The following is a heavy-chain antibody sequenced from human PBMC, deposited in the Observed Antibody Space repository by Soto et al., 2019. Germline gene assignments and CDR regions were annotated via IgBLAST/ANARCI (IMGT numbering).Heavy chain of an antibody. Sequence: EVQLVESGGGLVQPGRSLRLSCAASGFTFDDYAMHWVRQRPGRGLAWVSGITWNSDEIGYPDSVKRRFSISRDNAKKYLYLQMNSLRPDDTALYYCAASRGFDSSGYSGYYYGMDVWGQGTTVTVSS. D-gene: IGHD3-22*01. J-gene: IGHJ6*02. CDR2: ITWNSDEI. CDR1: GFTFDDYA. CDR3: AASRGFDSSGYSGYYYGMDV. V-gene: IGHV3-9*01.